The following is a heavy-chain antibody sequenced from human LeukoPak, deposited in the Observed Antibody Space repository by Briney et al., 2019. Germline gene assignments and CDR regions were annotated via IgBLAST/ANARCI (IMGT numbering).Heavy chain of an antibody. CDR1: GNTLTGYY. Sequence: ASVKVSCKASGNTLTGYYMHWVRQAPGQGLEWMGWISAYNGNTNYAQKLQGRVTMTTDTSTSTAYMELRSLRSDDTAVYYCARLGIAVAGTYYYYGMDVWGQGTTVTVSS. D-gene: IGHD6-19*01. J-gene: IGHJ6*02. CDR3: ARLGIAVAGTYYYYGMDV. V-gene: IGHV1-18*04. CDR2: ISAYNGNT.